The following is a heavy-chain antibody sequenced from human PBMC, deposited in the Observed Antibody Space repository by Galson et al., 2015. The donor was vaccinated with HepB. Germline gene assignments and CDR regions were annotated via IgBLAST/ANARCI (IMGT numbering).Heavy chain of an antibody. CDR1: TFTLRSYA. CDR2: ISGSGGNT. J-gene: IGHJ6*02. D-gene: IGHD3-9*01. V-gene: IGHV3-23*01. CDR3: AKTQGLLEWFEPQLQNYYGMDV. Sequence: SLRLSCAASTFTLRSYAMTWVRQAPGKGLEWVSVISGSGGNTYYADSVKGRFTISRDNSKNTLYLQMNSLRAEDTAIYYCAKTQGLLEWFEPQLQNYYGMDVWGQGTTVTVSS.